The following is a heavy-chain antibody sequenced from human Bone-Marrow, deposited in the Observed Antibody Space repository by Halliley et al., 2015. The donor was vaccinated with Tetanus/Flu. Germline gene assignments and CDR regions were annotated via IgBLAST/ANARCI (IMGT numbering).Heavy chain of an antibody. Sequence: VQSGAEVRKSGESLKISCKGSGYDFTNHWIAWVRQMPGRGLEWMGIIYPADSDTSYSPSFEGQVTMSADKSISTAYLQWSTLKASDTAMYYCLRRRGGAWYFDFWGQGTLVTVSS. CDR2: IYPADSDT. D-gene: IGHD6-19*01. CDR1: GYDFTNHW. V-gene: IGHV5-51*03. CDR3: LRRRGGAWYFDF. J-gene: IGHJ4*02.